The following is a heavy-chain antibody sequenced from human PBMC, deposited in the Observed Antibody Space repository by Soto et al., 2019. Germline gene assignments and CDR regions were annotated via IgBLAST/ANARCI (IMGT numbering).Heavy chain of an antibody. CDR3: AKERGGRERCDC. J-gene: IGHJ4*02. CDR2: MLYDGTDN. CDR1: GFAFSSYD. D-gene: IGHD1-1*01. Sequence: GGSLRLSCVASGFAFSSYDMHWVRQAPGKGLEWVAGMLYDGTDNYYADFVRGRFSISRDNSKNTLFLQINSLRSEDTAVYYCAKERGGRERCDCWGRGTLVTVSS. V-gene: IGHV3-30*18.